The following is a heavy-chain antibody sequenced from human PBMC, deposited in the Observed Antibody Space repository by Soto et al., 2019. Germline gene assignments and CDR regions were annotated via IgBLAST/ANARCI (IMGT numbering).Heavy chain of an antibody. V-gene: IGHV3-30*18. CDR3: AKAAPVGATSGYFDY. J-gene: IGHJ4*02. CDR1: GFTFSSYG. CDR2: ISYDGSNK. Sequence: GGSLRLSCAASGFTFSSYGMHWVRQAPGKGLEWVAVISYDGSNKYYADSVKGRFTISRDNSKNTLYLQMNSLRAEDTAVYYCAKAAPVGATSGYFDYWGQGTLVTVSS. D-gene: IGHD1-26*01.